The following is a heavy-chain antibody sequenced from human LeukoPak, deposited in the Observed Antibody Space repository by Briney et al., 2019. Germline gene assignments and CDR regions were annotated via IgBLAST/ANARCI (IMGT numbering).Heavy chain of an antibody. Sequence: GASVKVSCKASGGTFSSYAISWVRQAPGQGLEWMGGIIPIFGTANYAQKFQGIVTITADKSTSTAYMELSSLRSEDTAVYFCAQSGGYCSSTSCQWWVYAFDIWGQGTMVTVSS. CDR2: IIPIFGTA. V-gene: IGHV1-69*06. CDR3: AQSGGYCSSTSCQWWVYAFDI. J-gene: IGHJ3*02. CDR1: GGTFSSYA. D-gene: IGHD2-2*01.